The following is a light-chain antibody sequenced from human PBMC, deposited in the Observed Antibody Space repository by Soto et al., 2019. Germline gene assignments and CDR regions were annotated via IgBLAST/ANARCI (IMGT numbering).Light chain of an antibody. J-gene: IGLJ3*02. CDR2: EGS. Sequence: QSALTQPASVSGSPEQSITISCTGPGSDVGSFDLVSWYQQHPGKAPKLIIFEGSKRPSGVSDRFSGSKSDNRASLTISGLQAEDEADYYCSSYAGSLPWVFGGGTKLTVL. CDR1: GSDVGSFDL. CDR3: SSYAGSLPWV. V-gene: IGLV2-23*01.